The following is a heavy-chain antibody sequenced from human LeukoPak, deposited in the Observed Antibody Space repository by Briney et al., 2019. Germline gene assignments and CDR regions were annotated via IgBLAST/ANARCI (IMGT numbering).Heavy chain of an antibody. J-gene: IGHJ4*02. CDR3: AKTPDSSSSGFRPLFDY. CDR1: GSTFSNYA. CDR2: ISSSGDAT. V-gene: IGHV3-23*01. D-gene: IGHD6-6*01. Sequence: QPGGSLRLSCAGSGSTFSNYAMTWVRQAPGKGLEWVSTISSSGDATHSADSVKGRFSISRDNSKNALYLQMNSLGAEDTAVYYCAKTPDSSSSGFRPLFDYWGQGTLVTVSS.